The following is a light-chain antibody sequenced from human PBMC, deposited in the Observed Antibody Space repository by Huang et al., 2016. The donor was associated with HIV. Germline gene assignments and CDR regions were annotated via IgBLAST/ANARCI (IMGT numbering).Light chain of an antibody. CDR1: KAASSDF. CDR3: QQRSNWPRT. V-gene: IGKV3-11*01. J-gene: IGKJ1*01. CDR2: GPS. Sequence: SCRASKAASSDFLAWYQQKPGQAPRLLISGPSNRATGIPDRFSVSWSGTDFTLTISSLEPEDFAVYYCQQRSNWPRTFGQGTKVEIK.